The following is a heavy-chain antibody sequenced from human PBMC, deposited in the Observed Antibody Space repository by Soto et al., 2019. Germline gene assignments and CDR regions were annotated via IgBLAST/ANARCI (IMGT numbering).Heavy chain of an antibody. Sequence: SETLSLTCTVSGGSISSYYWSWTRQPPGKGLEWVGYIYYTGTTSYNPSLKNRVTISVDTSRNQFSLNLSSVTAADTAVYYCERLGDYYPAFASWGQGILVTVSS. CDR1: GGSISSYY. CDR3: ERLGDYYPAFAS. D-gene: IGHD3-22*01. V-gene: IGHV4-59*08. J-gene: IGHJ4*02. CDR2: IYYTGTT.